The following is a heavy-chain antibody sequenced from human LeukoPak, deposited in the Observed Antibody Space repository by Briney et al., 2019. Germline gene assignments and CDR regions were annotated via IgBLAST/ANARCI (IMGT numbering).Heavy chain of an antibody. J-gene: IGHJ6*02. CDR2: INHSGST. D-gene: IGHD3-9*01. V-gene: IGHV4-34*01. Sequence: SETLSLTCAVYGGSFSGYYWSWIRQPPGKGLEWIGEINHSGSTNYNPSLKSRVTISVDTSKNQFSLKLSSVTAADTAVYHCARGLTFYGMDVWGQGTTVTVSS. CDR1: GGSFSGYY. CDR3: ARGLTFYGMDV.